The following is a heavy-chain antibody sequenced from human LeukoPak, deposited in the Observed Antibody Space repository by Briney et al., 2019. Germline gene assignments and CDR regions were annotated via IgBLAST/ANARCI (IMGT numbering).Heavy chain of an antibody. CDR3: ARDSIAVAGTFFDC. V-gene: IGHV3-21*01. D-gene: IGHD6-19*01. J-gene: IGHJ4*02. Sequence: GGSLRLSCAASGFTFSSYSMNWVRQAPGKGLEWVSSISSSSSYIYYADSVKGRFTISRDNAKNSLYLQMNSLRAEDTAVYYCARDSIAVAGTFFDCWGQGTLVTVSS. CDR1: GFTFSSYS. CDR2: ISSSSSYI.